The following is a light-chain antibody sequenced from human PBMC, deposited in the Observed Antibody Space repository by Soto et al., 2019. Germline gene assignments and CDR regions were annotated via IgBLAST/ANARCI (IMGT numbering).Light chain of an antibody. CDR3: NSYTSSRARV. CDR1: SSDVGAYNY. J-gene: IGLJ3*02. CDR2: EVS. Sequence: QSALTQPASVSGSPGQSITISCTGTSSDVGAYNYVSWYQQHPGKAPKLIIYEVSNRPSGVSNRFSGSKSANTASLTISGLQAEDEADYYCNSYTSSRARVFGGGTKLTVL. V-gene: IGLV2-14*01.